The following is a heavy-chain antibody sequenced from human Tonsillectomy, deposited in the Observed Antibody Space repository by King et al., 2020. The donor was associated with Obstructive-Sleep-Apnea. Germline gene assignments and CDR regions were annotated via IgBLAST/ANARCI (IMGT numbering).Heavy chain of an antibody. D-gene: IGHD3-10*01. V-gene: IGHV3-9*01. CDR1: GFTFDDYA. Sequence: DVQLVESGGGLVQPGRSLRLSCAASGFTFDDYAMHWVRQAPGKGLEWVSGISWNSGSIGYADSVKGRFTISRDNAKNSLYLQMNSLRAEDTALYYCAKDIGIWFGESNSFDYWGQGTLVTVSS. CDR3: AKDIGIWFGESNSFDY. J-gene: IGHJ4*02. CDR2: ISWNSGSI.